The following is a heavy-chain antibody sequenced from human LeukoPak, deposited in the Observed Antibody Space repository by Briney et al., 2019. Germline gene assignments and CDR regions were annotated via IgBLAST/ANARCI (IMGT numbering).Heavy chain of an antibody. Sequence: GGSLRLSCAASGFTFSSYAMHWVRQAPGKGLEYVSAISSNGCSTYYANSVKGRFTISRDNSKNTLYLQMGSLRAEDMAVYYCAREGQLWSLDYWGQGTLVTVSS. CDR1: GFTFSSYA. D-gene: IGHD5-18*01. V-gene: IGHV3-64*01. CDR2: ISSNGCST. CDR3: AREGQLWSLDY. J-gene: IGHJ4*02.